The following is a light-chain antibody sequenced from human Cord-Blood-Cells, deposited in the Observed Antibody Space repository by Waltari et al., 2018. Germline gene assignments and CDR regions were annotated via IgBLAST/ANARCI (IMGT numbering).Light chain of an antibody. CDR3: QQRSNWPPYS. CDR1: QRVSSY. J-gene: IGKJ2*03. V-gene: IGKV3-11*01. CDR2: DAS. Sequence: ELVLSHSRATLSWSPGERATLTCRASQRVSSYLAWYQQKPGQSPRLLIYDASNRATGIPARFSGIGSGTAFTLTISSLEPEDFAVYYCQQRSNWPPYSFGQGTKLEIK.